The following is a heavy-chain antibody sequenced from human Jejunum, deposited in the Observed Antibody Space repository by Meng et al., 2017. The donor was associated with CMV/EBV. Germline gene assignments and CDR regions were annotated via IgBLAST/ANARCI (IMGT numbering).Heavy chain of an antibody. J-gene: IGHJ4*02. V-gene: IGHV3-30*02. D-gene: IGHD3-10*01. Sequence: EFIVNNYVMHWLRQAQGKGLWWLSFIDIEGTQRHNADIVWGRFIVSKDKSKNTVFLEMNSLRVEDTAVYYCVGHQGGPRDGVRLVWGQGTQVTVSS. CDR2: IDIEGTQR. CDR1: EFIVNNYV. CDR3: VGHQGGPRDGVRLV.